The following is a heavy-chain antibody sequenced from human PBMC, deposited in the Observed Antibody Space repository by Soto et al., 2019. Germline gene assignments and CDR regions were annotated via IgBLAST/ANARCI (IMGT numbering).Heavy chain of an antibody. V-gene: IGHV4-34*09. Sequence: SETRSLTCAVVGGSSSSYNWNWIRQSAGKGLEWIGAIYYRGSTYYNPSLKSRVTISVDTSKNQFSLKLSSVTAADTAVYYCARVMRDFYYYGMDVWGQGTTVTVSS. CDR2: IYYRGST. J-gene: IGHJ6*02. CDR3: ARVMRDFYYYGMDV. CDR1: GGSSSSYN.